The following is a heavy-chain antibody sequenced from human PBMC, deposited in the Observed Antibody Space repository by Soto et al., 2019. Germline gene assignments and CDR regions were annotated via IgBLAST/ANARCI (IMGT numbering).Heavy chain of an antibody. J-gene: IGHJ4*02. D-gene: IGHD3-16*01. CDR3: ASGRVTFGGVIGLFDY. CDR1: GFTFTTYP. Sequence: SLRLSCAASGFTFTTYPMHWVRQAPGKGLEWVAVISYDGSDKYYADSVKGRFTISRDNSEKTVYLQMNSLRPEDTALYYCASGRVTFGGVIGLFDYWGQGTAVTVSS. V-gene: IGHV3-30-3*01. CDR2: ISYDGSDK.